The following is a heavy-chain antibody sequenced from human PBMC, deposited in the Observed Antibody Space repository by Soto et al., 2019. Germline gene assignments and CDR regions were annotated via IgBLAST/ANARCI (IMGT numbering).Heavy chain of an antibody. CDR2: IYYRGST. D-gene: IGHD5-12*01. V-gene: IGHV4-59*01. CDR1: GGSINNYY. Sequence: TLSLTCTVSGGSINNYYWSWIRQPPGKGLEWIGYIYYRGSTNYNPSLKSRVTISVDTSKNQFSLKLSSVTTADTAVYYCAIFMGNSVAPTYFDYWGQGTLVTVSS. CDR3: AIFMGNSVAPTYFDY. J-gene: IGHJ4*02.